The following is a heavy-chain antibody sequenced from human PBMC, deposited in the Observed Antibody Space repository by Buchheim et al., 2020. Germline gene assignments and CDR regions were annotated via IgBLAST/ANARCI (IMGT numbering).Heavy chain of an antibody. D-gene: IGHD2-15*01. CDR3: ARDPLGCSGGSCYYADYYYGMDV. Sequence: QVQLVESGGGVVQPGRSLRLSCAASGFTFSSYGMRWVRQAPGKGLEWVAVIWYDGSNKYYADSVKGRFTISRDNSKNTLYLQMNSLRAEDTAVYYCARDPLGCSGGSCYYADYYYGMDVWGQGTT. CDR1: GFTFSSYG. V-gene: IGHV3-33*01. J-gene: IGHJ6*02. CDR2: IWYDGSNK.